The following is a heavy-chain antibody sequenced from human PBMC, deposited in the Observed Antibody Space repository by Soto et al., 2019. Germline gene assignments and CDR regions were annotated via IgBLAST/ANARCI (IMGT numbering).Heavy chain of an antibody. V-gene: IGHV3-23*01. CDR2: ISGGGSST. J-gene: IGHJ4*01. CDR1: GFTFSSYA. CDR3: ARGLNKAALSFEY. Sequence: PGGSLRLSCAASGFTFSSYAMSWVRQAPGKGLEWVSAISGGGSSTYYADSVKGRFTISRDNSKNTLYLQMNSLRAEDTAVYYSARGLNKAALSFEYWGQGTLVTVSS. D-gene: IGHD6-25*01.